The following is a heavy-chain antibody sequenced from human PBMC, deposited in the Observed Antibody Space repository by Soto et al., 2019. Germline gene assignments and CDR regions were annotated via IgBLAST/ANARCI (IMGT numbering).Heavy chain of an antibody. Sequence: SETLSLTYTVSGGSISSYYWSWIRQPPGKGLEWIGYIYYSGSTNYNPSLKSRVTISVDTSKNQFSLKLSSVTAADTAVYYCARVFYYYYGMDVWGQGATVTVSS. CDR2: IYYSGST. CDR1: GGSISSYY. J-gene: IGHJ6*02. V-gene: IGHV4-59*01. CDR3: ARVFYYYYGMDV.